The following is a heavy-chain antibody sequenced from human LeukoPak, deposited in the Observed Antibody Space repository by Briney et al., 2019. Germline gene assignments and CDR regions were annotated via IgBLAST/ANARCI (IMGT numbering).Heavy chain of an antibody. Sequence: GGSLRLSCAASGFTFNNYAMTWVRQAPGKGLEWVSVISSSDVSTYYAASVKGRFTISRDNYKYTLYLQMNSLRVEDTAIYYCTSGSYPDYWGQGTLVTVSS. D-gene: IGHD3-10*01. J-gene: IGHJ4*02. CDR1: GFTFNNYA. CDR3: TSGSYPDY. CDR2: ISSSDVST. V-gene: IGHV3-23*01.